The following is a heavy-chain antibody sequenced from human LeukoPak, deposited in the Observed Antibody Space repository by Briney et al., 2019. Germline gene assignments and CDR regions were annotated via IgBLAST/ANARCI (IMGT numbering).Heavy chain of an antibody. J-gene: IGHJ3*02. CDR3: ARDARYYDSSGYYVFDI. V-gene: IGHV4-59*11. Sequence: KASETLSLTCTVSGGSIRSHYWSWIRQPPGKGLEWIGYIYNNGRTDYNPSLKSRVIISLDTSKNQFSLKLTSVTAADTAVYYCARDARYYDSSGYYVFDIWGQGTKVTVSS. D-gene: IGHD3-22*01. CDR2: IYNNGRT. CDR1: GGSIRSHY.